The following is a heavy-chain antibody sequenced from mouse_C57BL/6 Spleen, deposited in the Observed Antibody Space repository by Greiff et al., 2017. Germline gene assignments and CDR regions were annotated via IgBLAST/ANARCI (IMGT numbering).Heavy chain of an antibody. CDR1: GYTFTSYS. J-gene: IGHJ2*01. D-gene: IGHD1-1*01. CDR2: INPSSGYT. Sequence: VKLVESGAELARPGASVKMSCKASGYTFTSYSMPWVKQRPGQGLEWIGYINPSSGYTKYNQKFKDKATLTVDRSSSTAYMQLSSLTSEDSAVYYCARTPSTVVATDYWGQGTTLTVSS. V-gene: IGHV1-4*01. CDR3: ARTPSTVVATDY.